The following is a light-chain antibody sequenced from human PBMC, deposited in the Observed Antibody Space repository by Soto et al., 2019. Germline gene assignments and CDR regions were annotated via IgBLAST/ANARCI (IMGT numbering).Light chain of an antibody. CDR2: TAS. CDR1: QDISNY. V-gene: IGKV1-33*01. J-gene: IGKJ1*01. CDR3: QQYHALPRT. Sequence: DIQMTQSPSSLSASVGDRATITCQASQDISNYVNWYQQKPGKAPKLLIYTASNLESGVPSRFSGRGSGTDFTLAIDGLQPEDFATYYCQQYHALPRTFGQGTRVEI.